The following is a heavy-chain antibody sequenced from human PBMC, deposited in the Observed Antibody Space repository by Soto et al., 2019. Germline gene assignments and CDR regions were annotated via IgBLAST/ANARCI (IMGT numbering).Heavy chain of an antibody. CDR3: AKDAVSGDGVWLLDS. CDR1: GFTFENYA. CDR2: LLRSGSST. D-gene: IGHD4-17*01. Sequence: GGSLRLSCVASGFTFENYAMSWVRQAPGKGLEWVSSLLRSGSSTYYADSVKGRFTISSDISANSLYLQMDSLRAEDTAVYYCAKDAVSGDGVWLLDSWGQGTVVTVSS. J-gene: IGHJ5*02. V-gene: IGHV3-23*01.